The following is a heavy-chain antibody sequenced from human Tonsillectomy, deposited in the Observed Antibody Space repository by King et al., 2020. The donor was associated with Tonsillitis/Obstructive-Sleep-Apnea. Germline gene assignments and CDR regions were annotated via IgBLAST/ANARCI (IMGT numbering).Heavy chain of an antibody. CDR2: INTNTGNP. D-gene: IGHD3-3*01. CDR1: GYTFTSYA. V-gene: IGHV7-4-1*02. Sequence: VQLVQSGSELKKPGASVKVSCKASGYTFTSYAMNWVRQAPGQGLEWMGWINTNTGNPTYAQGFTGRFVFSLDNSVSTGYLQISSLKAEDTAVYYCARGPYDFWSGDYYYYYMDVWGKGTTVTVSS. J-gene: IGHJ6*03. CDR3: ARGPYDFWSGDYYYYYMDV.